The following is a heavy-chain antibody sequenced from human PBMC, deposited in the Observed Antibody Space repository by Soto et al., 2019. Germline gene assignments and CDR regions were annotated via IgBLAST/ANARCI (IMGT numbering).Heavy chain of an antibody. V-gene: IGHV1-18*01. J-gene: IGHJ6*02. CDR3: GRARCLQYGADYAMAV. CDR2: ISGYNGNR. Sequence: AAVKVYCKVSGYTFSSYGISWVRQAPGQGLEWMGWISGYNGNRKYGQKVQDRVTMTTDTSTTTAYMGLGSLRFDDTAVYYCGRARCLQYGADYAMAVWGQGPTVTVSS. CDR1: GYTFSSYG. D-gene: IGHD4-4*01.